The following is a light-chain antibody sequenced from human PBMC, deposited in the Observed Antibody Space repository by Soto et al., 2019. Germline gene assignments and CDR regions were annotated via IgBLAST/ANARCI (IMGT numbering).Light chain of an antibody. CDR2: GVY. J-gene: IGLJ1*01. Sequence: QSVLTQPASVSGSPGQSITISCTGTGSDIGAYNYVSWYQQHPGKAPKLIIYGVYHRPSGVSTRFSASKSAYTAPLTISGLQAEDEDYYYCSSFTTTYFYVFGPGTKLTVL. CDR1: GSDIGAYNY. V-gene: IGLV2-14*01. CDR3: SSFTTTYFYV.